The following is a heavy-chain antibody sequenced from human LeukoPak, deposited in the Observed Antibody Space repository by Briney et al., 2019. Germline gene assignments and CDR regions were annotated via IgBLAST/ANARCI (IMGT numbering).Heavy chain of an antibody. Sequence: GGSLRLSCAASGFTFSDYYMSWIRQAPGKGLEWVSYISSSGSTIYYADSVKGRFTISRDNAKNSLYLQMNSLRAEDAAVYYCAREGHDSSGYYYFDYWGQGTLVTVSS. J-gene: IGHJ4*02. CDR2: ISSSGSTI. V-gene: IGHV3-11*01. D-gene: IGHD3-22*01. CDR1: GFTFSDYY. CDR3: AREGHDSSGYYYFDY.